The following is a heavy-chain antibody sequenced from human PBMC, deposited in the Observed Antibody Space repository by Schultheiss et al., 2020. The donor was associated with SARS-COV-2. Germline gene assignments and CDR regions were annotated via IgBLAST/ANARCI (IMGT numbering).Heavy chain of an antibody. CDR2: FDPEDGET. V-gene: IGHV1-24*01. CDR3: ARASKGYGSGSRYFDY. J-gene: IGHJ4*02. Sequence: ASVKVSCKVSGYTLTELSMHWVRQAPGKGLEWMGGFDPEDGETIYAQKFQGRVTMTEDTSTDTAYIELSSLRSEDTAVYYCARASKGYGSGSRYFDYWGQGTLVTVSS. CDR1: GYTLTELS. D-gene: IGHD3-10*01.